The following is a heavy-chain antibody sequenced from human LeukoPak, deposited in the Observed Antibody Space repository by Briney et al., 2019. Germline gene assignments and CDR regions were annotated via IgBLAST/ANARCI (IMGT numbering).Heavy chain of an antibody. D-gene: IGHD5/OR15-5a*01. Sequence: PGGSLRLSCAASGFTFSSYWMSWVRQAPGKGLEWVANIKQDGSEKQYVDSLKGRVTISRDNAKNSLYLEMNSLRAEDTAVYYCAKPILSTTSINYYFHYWGQGTLVTVSS. CDR3: AKPILSTTSINYYFHY. CDR1: GFTFSSYW. V-gene: IGHV3-7*03. CDR2: IKQDGSEK. J-gene: IGHJ4*02.